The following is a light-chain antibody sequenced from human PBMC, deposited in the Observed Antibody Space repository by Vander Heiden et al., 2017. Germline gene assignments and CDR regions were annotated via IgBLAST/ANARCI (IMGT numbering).Light chain of an antibody. V-gene: IGKV1-39*01. CDR3: QQSDSNPQT. CDR2: AAS. CDR1: QSISSY. Sequence: DIQMTQSPSSLSASVGDRVTITCRASQSISSYLNWYQQKPGKAPKLLIYAASSLQSGVPSRFSGSGSGTDFTLTISRLQPEDFATYYCQQSDSNPQTCGHGTKVDIK. J-gene: IGKJ3*01.